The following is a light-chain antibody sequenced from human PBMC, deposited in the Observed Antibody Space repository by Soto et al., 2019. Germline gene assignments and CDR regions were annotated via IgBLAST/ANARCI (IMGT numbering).Light chain of an antibody. CDR1: QSVSSNY. J-gene: IGKJ2*01. Sequence: EIVLTQSPGTLSLSPGERATLSCRASQSVSSNYLAWYQQKPGQAPRLLIYGASSRATGIPDRFSGSGSGTDFTLTISRLEPEDFALYYCQHYGDSPYTFGQGTRLEIK. CDR3: QHYGDSPYT. V-gene: IGKV3-20*01. CDR2: GAS.